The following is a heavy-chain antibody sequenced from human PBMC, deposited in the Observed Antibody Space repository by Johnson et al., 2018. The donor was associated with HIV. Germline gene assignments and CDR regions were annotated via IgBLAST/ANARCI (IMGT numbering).Heavy chain of an antibody. CDR2: ISWNRGIK. D-gene: IGHD6-19*01. CDR3: TKDIGVGGQGLGGLDF. J-gene: IGHJ3*01. V-gene: IGHV3-9*01. Sequence: VQLVESGGGVVQPGRSLRLSCAASGFTFSSYAMHWVRQAPGKGLEWVSGISWNRGIKDYADSVRGRFTISRDNAKNSLYLQMNSLRAEDTALYYCTKDIGVGGQGLGGLDFWGQGTKVTVSS. CDR1: GFTFSSYA.